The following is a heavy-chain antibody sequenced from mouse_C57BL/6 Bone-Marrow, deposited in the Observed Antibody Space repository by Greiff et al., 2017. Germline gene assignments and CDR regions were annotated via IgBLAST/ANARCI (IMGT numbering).Heavy chain of an antibody. D-gene: IGHD2-5*01. CDR3: ASYSNYPNFDY. Sequence: QVQLQQPGAELVKPGASVKMSCKASGYTFTSYWITWVKPRPGQGLEWIGDIYPGSGSTNYNEKFKSKATLTVATSSSTAYMQLSSLTSEDSAVYYYASYSNYPNFDYWGQGTTLTVSS. J-gene: IGHJ2*01. CDR2: IYPGSGST. V-gene: IGHV1-55*01. CDR1: GYTFTSYW.